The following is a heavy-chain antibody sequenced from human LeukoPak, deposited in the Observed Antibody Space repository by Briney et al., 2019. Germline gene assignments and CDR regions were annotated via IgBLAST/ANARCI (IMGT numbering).Heavy chain of an antibody. J-gene: IGHJ6*03. D-gene: IGHD3-16*01. Sequence: GGSLRLSCAASGFTFSDYYMSWIRQAPGKGLEWVSYISSSGSTIYYADSVKGRFAISRDNAKNSLYLQMNSLRAEDTAVYYCARDRGTFGYYYYYMDVWGKGTTVTVSS. V-gene: IGHV3-11*01. CDR1: GFTFSDYY. CDR2: ISSSGSTI. CDR3: ARDRGTFGYYYYYMDV.